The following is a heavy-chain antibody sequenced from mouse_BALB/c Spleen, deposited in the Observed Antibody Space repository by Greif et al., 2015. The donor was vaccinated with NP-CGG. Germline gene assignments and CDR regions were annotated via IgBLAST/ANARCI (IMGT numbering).Heavy chain of an antibody. J-gene: IGHJ4*01. Sequence: VHLVESGPGLVQPSQSLSITCTVSGFSLTSYGVHWVRQSPGKGLEWLGVIWSGGSTDYNAAFISRLSISKDNSKSXVFFKMNSLQANDTAIYYCARNSGGNYVGYAMDYWGQGTSVTVSS. V-gene: IGHV2-2*02. D-gene: IGHD2-1*01. CDR1: GFSLTSYG. CDR2: IWSGGST. CDR3: ARNSGGNYVGYAMDY.